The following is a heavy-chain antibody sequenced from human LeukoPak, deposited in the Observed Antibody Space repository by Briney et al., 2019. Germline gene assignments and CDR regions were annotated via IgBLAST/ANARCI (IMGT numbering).Heavy chain of an antibody. V-gene: IGHV4-59*12. CDR2: IYYSGST. J-gene: IGHJ4*02. CDR1: GGSISSYY. CDR3: ARGWRYSYASGFDY. D-gene: IGHD5-18*01. Sequence: SETLSLTCTVSGGSISSYYWSWIRQPPGKGLEWIGYIYYSGSTYYNPSLKSRVTISVDRSKNQFSLKLSSVTAADTAVYYCARGWRYSYASGFDYWGQGTLVTVSS.